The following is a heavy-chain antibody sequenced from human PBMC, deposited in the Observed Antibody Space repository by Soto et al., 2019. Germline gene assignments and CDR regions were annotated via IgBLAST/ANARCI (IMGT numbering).Heavy chain of an antibody. CDR1: GGSISSGGYY. V-gene: IGHV4-30-4*08. J-gene: IGHJ4*02. CDR3: ARTYYDFWSGYHIQYYFDY. CDR2: IYYSGST. D-gene: IGHD3-3*01. Sequence: SATLSLTCTVSGGSISSGGYYWSWIRQHPGKGLEWIGYIYYSGSTYYNPSLKSRVTISVDTSKNQFSLKLSSVTAADTAVYYCARTYYDFWSGYHIQYYFDYWGQGTLVTVSS.